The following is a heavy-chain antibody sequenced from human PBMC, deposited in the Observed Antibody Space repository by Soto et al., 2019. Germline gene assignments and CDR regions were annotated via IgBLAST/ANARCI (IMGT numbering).Heavy chain of an antibody. V-gene: IGHV3-21*01. D-gene: IGHD3-22*01. CDR3: ARVCARAGYYDSSGYYWYFDL. Sequence: PGGSLRLSCSASGFTFSSYSMNWVRQAPGKGLEWVSSISSSSSYIYYADSVKGRFTISRDNAKNSLYLQMNSLRAEDTAVYYFARVCARAGYYDSSGYYWYFDLWGRGTLGAVCS. CDR2: ISSSSSYI. CDR1: GFTFSSYS. J-gene: IGHJ2*01.